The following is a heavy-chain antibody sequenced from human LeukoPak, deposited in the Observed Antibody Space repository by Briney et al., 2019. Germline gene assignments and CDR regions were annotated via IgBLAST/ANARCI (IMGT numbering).Heavy chain of an antibody. V-gene: IGHV4-34*01. D-gene: IGHD3-3*01. J-gene: IGHJ4*02. CDR3: ARGDGRSGHYEYYFDY. Sequence: SETLSLTCAVYGGSFSGYYWSWIRQPPGKGLEWIGEINHSGSTNYNPSLKSRVTISVDTSKNQFSLKLSSVTAADTAVYYCARGDGRSGHYEYYFDYWGQGSLVTVSS. CDR1: GGSFSGYY. CDR2: INHSGST.